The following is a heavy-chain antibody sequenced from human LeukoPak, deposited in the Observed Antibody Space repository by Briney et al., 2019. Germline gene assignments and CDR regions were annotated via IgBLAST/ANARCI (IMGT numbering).Heavy chain of an antibody. CDR1: GGSISTYY. CDR2: IYYSGST. V-gene: IGHV4-59*01. Sequence: SETLSLTCTVSGGSISTYYWSWIRQPPGKGLEWIGYIYYSGSTNYNPSLKSRVTISVDTSRNQFSLKLSSVTAADTAVYYCGGGSGSYYPLDYWGQGTLVTVSS. CDR3: GGGSGSYYPLDY. J-gene: IGHJ4*02. D-gene: IGHD3-10*01.